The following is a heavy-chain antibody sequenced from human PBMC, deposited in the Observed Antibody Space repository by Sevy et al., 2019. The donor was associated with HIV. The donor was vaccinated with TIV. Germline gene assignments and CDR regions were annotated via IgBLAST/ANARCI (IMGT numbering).Heavy chain of an antibody. CDR1: GGSISSSSYY. D-gene: IGHD2-21*01. V-gene: IGHV4-39*01. CDR2: IYYSGST. J-gene: IGHJ3*02. CDR3: ARRDIVVVIAPGADAFDI. Sequence: SETLSLTCTVSGGSISSSSYYWGWIRQPPGKGLEWIGSIYYSGSTYYNPSLKSRVTISVDTSKNQFSLKLSSVTAADTAVCYCARRDIVVVIAPGADAFDIWGQGTMVTVSS.